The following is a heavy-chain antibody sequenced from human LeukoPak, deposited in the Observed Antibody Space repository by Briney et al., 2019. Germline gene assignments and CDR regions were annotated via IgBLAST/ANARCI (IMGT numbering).Heavy chain of an antibody. CDR2: ISYVGSNK. D-gene: IGHD2-21*01. CDR1: GFTFSSYA. J-gene: IGHJ3*02. Sequence: GGSLRLSCAASGFTFSSYAMHGVRQAPGKGLEWVTVISYVGSNKYHAASVKGRFAISKDNSKNTLYLQMDSLRAEDTAVYYCAKYYVVGGTANAFDIWGRGTLVPVSS. V-gene: IGHV3-30*09. CDR3: AKYYVVGGTANAFDI.